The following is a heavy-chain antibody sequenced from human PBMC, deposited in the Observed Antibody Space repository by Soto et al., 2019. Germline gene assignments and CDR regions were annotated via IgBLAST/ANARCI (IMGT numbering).Heavy chain of an antibody. CDR1: GGSISNYY. J-gene: IGHJ4*02. D-gene: IGHD3-22*01. CDR2: IYYSGST. Sequence: SETLSLTCTVSGGSISNYYWTWIRQPPGKGLELIGYIYYSGSTNYNPSLKSRVTISVDTSKNQFSLKLSSVTAADTAVYYCARGGVDYYDSSGYYFSPYYFDYWGQGTLVTVS. CDR3: ARGGVDYYDSSGYYFSPYYFDY. V-gene: IGHV4-59*01.